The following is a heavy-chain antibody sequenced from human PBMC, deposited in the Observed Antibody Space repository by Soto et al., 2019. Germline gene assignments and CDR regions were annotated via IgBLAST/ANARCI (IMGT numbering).Heavy chain of an antibody. CDR2: INHGGSS. J-gene: IGHJ4*02. CDR1: VWSFSGYY. Sequence: PSETLYLTFSVYVWSFSGYYWTWIRQSPGKGLEWIGEINHGGSSNYNPSLKSRTTISVDTSKNQFSLKLSSVTAADTAVYYCARGITTKVVQTDAPDKYYFDSWGRGTLVTVSS. V-gene: IGHV4-34*01. D-gene: IGHD3-22*01. CDR3: ARGITTKVVQTDAPDKYYFDS.